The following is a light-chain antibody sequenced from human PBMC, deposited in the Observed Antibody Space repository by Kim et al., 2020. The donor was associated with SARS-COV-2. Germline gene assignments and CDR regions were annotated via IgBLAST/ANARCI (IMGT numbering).Light chain of an antibody. CDR1: QAVGSW. CDR3: QQHDTYPLT. Sequence: ASVGGRVTITCRASQAVGSWVAWYQQKPENAPKSLINATASFQFGVPSRYSGCGSGTYFTRTISNLQPEDSATYYWQQHDTYPLTFGGGTKVDIK. J-gene: IGKJ4*01. CDR2: ATA. V-gene: IGKV1D-16*01.